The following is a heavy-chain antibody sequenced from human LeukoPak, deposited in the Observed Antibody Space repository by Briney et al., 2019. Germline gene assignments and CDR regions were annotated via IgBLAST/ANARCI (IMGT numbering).Heavy chain of an antibody. CDR2: ISSSGSTI. V-gene: IGHV3-11*04. CDR1: GFTFSDYY. J-gene: IGHJ3*02. CDR3: AKDSSGWYGVGAFDI. D-gene: IGHD6-19*01. Sequence: GGSLRLSCAASGFTFSDYYMSWIRQAPGKGLEWVSYISSSGSTIYYADSVKGRFTISRDNSKNTLYLQMNNLRAEDTAVYYCAKDSSGWYGVGAFDIWGQGTMVTVSS.